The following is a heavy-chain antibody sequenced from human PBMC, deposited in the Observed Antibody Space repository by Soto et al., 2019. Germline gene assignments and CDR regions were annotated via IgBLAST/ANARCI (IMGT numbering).Heavy chain of an antibody. J-gene: IGHJ3*02. CDR3: ARDPNDYGDYVTNDAFDI. CDR1: GGTFSSYA. V-gene: IGHV1-69*12. CDR2: IIPIFGTA. Sequence: QVQLVQSGAEVKKPGSSVKVSCKASGGTFSSYAISWVRQAPGQGLEWMGGIIPIFGTANYAQKFQGRVTITADXXTXTXXMELSSLRSEDTAVYYCARDPNDYGDYVTNDAFDIWGQGTMVTVSS. D-gene: IGHD4-17*01.